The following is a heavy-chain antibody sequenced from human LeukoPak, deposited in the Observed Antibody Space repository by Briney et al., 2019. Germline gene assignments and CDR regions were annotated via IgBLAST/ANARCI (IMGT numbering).Heavy chain of an antibody. V-gene: IGHV3-33*01. CDR1: GITFSGYA. J-gene: IGHJ4*02. CDR3: ARGHSVGWELGVCDY. CDR2: IKYDGSNE. D-gene: IGHD1-26*01. Sequence: GVSLRLSCAASGITFSGYAMYWVGQVPSTGLEWVALIKYDGSNEYYADSVKGRFTISRDDSKNTLYLQMNSLRAEDTAVYYCARGHSVGWELGVCDYWGQGTLVTVAS.